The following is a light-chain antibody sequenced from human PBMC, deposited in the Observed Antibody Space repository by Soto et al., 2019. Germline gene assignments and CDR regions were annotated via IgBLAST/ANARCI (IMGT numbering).Light chain of an antibody. CDR3: TSYTAFSTDIL. Sequence: ALAQPASVSGSPGQSITISCTGTSSDVGNYNFVSWYQHHAGTAPKLIIYQVTNRPSGVSDRFSGSKSGDTASLTISGLQAEDEADYYCTSYTAFSTDILFGGGTKVTVL. V-gene: IGLV2-14*01. CDR2: QVT. J-gene: IGLJ2*01. CDR1: SSDVGNYNF.